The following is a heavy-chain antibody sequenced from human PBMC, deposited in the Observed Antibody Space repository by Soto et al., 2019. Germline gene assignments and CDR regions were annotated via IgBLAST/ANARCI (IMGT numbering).Heavy chain of an antibody. CDR2: IIPILGIA. Sequence: QVQLVQSGAEVKKPGSSVKVSCKASGGTFSSYTISWVRQAPGQGLEWMGRIIPILGIANYAQKFQGRVTITADKATSTAYRERGSLRSEDTAVYYGARCVGGGVVVADDAFDIWGQGTMVTVSS. V-gene: IGHV1-69*02. D-gene: IGHD2-15*01. CDR1: GGTFSSYT. CDR3: ARCVGGGVVVADDAFDI. J-gene: IGHJ3*02.